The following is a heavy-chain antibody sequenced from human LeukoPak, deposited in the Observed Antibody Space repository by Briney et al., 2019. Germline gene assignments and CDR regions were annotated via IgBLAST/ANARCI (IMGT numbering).Heavy chain of an antibody. V-gene: IGHV3-30*04. CDR3: AVASSPYYYGSGKY. CDR2: ISYDGSNK. Sequence: PGGSLRLSCEASGFTFSSYAMHWVRQAPGKGLEWVAVISYDGSNKYYADSVKGRFTISRDNSKNTLYLQMNSLRAEDTAVYYCAVASSPYYYGSGKYWGQGTLVTVSS. D-gene: IGHD3-10*01. CDR1: GFTFSSYA. J-gene: IGHJ4*02.